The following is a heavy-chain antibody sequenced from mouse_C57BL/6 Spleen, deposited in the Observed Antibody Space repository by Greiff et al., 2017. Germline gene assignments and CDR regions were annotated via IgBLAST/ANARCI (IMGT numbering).Heavy chain of an antibody. CDR2: INPGSGGT. CDR3: ARDYHYGRSYYFDY. V-gene: IGHV1-54*01. Sequence: QVQLQQSGAELVRPGTSVKVSCKASGYAFTNYLIEWVKQRPGQGLEWIGVINPGSGGTNYNEKFKGKATLTADKSSSTAYMQLSSLTSEDSAVYVCARDYHYGRSYYFDYWGQGTTLTVSS. J-gene: IGHJ2*01. D-gene: IGHD1-1*01. CDR1: GYAFTNYL.